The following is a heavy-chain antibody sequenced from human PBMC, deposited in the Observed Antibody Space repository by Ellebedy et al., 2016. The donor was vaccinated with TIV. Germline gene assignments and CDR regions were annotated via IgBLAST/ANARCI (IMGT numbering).Heavy chain of an antibody. CDR3: ARWVALGY. V-gene: IGHV4-34*01. CDR2: INHSGST. J-gene: IGHJ4*02. CDR1: GGSFSGYY. D-gene: IGHD6-19*01. Sequence: SETLSLTCAVYGGSFSGYYWSWIRQPPGKGLEWIGEINHSGSTNYNPSLKSRVTISVDTSKNQFSLKLSSVTAADTAVYYCARWVALGYWGQGTLVTVSS.